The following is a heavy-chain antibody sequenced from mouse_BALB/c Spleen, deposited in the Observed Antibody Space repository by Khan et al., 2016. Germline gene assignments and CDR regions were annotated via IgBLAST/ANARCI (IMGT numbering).Heavy chain of an antibody. J-gene: IGHJ1*01. CDR1: GYAFSSYW. Sequence: VQLQESGAELVRPGSSVKISCKASGYAFSSYWMNWVKQRPGQGLEWIGQIYPGDGDTNYNGKFKGKATLTADKSSSTAYMQLSSLTSEDSAVYFRARSYTTTVVATDWYFDVWGAGTTVTVSS. D-gene: IGHD1-1*01. V-gene: IGHV1-80*01. CDR2: IYPGDGDT. CDR3: ARSYTTTVVATDWYFDV.